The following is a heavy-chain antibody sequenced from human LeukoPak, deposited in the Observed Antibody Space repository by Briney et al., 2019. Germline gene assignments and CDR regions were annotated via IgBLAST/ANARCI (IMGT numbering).Heavy chain of an antibody. Sequence: GGSLRLSCAASGFTFSSYWMSWVRQAPGKGLEWVANIKQDGSEKYYVDSVKGRFTISRDNAKNSLYLQMNSLRAEDTAVYYCAGGITIFPDYYYYYMDVWGKGTTVTVSS. V-gene: IGHV3-7*04. J-gene: IGHJ6*03. CDR1: GFTFSSYW. D-gene: IGHD3-3*01. CDR2: IKQDGSEK. CDR3: AGGITIFPDYYYYYMDV.